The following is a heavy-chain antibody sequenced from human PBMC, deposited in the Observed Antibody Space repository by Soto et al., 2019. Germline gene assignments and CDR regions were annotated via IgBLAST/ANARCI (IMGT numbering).Heavy chain of an antibody. Sequence: EVQLLESGGGLVQPGGSLRLSCAASGFMFASYGMNWVRQAPGKGLEWVSSIRGRGDETYYTDSVKGRFTTSRDNSKNTLYLEMNSLRAEDTAIYYCAKGLYSSTFYYMDVWGKGATVTVSS. D-gene: IGHD2-15*01. J-gene: IGHJ6*03. CDR2: IRGRGDET. CDR3: AKGLYSSTFYYMDV. CDR1: GFMFASYG. V-gene: IGHV3-23*01.